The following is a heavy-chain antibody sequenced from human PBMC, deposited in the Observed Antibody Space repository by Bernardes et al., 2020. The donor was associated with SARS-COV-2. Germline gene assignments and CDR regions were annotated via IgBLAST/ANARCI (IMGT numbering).Heavy chain of an antibody. D-gene: IGHD2-21*02. J-gene: IGHJ4*02. CDR3: AREQAEGDFYFDY. Sequence: TLSLTGIVSGVSIISYYLSWIRHPAGKGLEWIGRIYTSGSTNYNPSLKRRVTMSVDTSKNQFSLKLSSVTAADTAVYYCAREQAEGDFYFDYWGQGTLVTVSS. CDR1: GVSIISYY. CDR2: IYTSGST. V-gene: IGHV4-4*07.